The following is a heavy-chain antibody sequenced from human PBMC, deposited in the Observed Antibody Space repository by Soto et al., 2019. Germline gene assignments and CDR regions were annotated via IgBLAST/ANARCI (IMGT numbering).Heavy chain of an antibody. V-gene: IGHV1-69*06. CDR1: GDAFKSYA. CDR2: IIPSYDRT. D-gene: IGHD4-17*01. CDR3: ARDPTNDYGDDTFDY. Sequence: QVLLLQYGSEVKKAGSSVKVSCKASGDAFKSYAIHWVRQAPGQGLEYMGRIIPSYDRTKYAQKVQGRLTLTADMYTSTVYMELSSLRSEDTAVYYCARDPTNDYGDDTFDYWGQGTKVIVSS. J-gene: IGHJ4*02.